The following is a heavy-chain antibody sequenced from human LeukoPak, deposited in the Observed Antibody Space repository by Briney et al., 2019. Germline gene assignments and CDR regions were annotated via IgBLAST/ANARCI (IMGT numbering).Heavy chain of an antibody. V-gene: IGHV3-11*01. Sequence: GGSLRLSCAASGFTFSDYYMSWIRQAPGKGLEWVSYISSSGSTIYSADSVKGRFTISRDNAKNSLYLQMNSLRAEDTAVYYCARKDYYDSSGQHYGMDVWGQGTTVTVSS. D-gene: IGHD3-22*01. CDR1: GFTFSDYY. J-gene: IGHJ6*02. CDR2: ISSSGSTI. CDR3: ARKDYYDSSGQHYGMDV.